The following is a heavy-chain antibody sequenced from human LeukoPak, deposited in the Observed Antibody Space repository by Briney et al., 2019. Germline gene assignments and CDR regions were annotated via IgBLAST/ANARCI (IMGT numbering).Heavy chain of an antibody. Sequence: ASVKVSCKASGYTFTSYYMHWVRQAPGQGLEWMGWINTNTGNPTYAQGFTGRFVFSLDTSVSTAYLQISSLKAEDTAVYYCATSIAAAIRPYYYMDVWGKGTTVTVSS. V-gene: IGHV7-4-1*02. D-gene: IGHD6-13*01. J-gene: IGHJ6*03. CDR1: GYTFTSYY. CDR3: ATSIAAAIRPYYYMDV. CDR2: INTNTGNP.